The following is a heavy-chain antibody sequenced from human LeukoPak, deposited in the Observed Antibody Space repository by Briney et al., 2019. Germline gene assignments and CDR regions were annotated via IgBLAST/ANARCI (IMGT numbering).Heavy chain of an antibody. CDR1: GFTFNNYA. D-gene: IGHD3-16*01. CDR2: TSGSGTNK. CDR3: ATVGGAWAEKTH. J-gene: IGHJ4*02. Sequence: SGGSLRLSCAASGFTFNNYAMSWVRQAPGKGLEWVSATSGSGTNKHYADSVKGRFTISGDNSKNTLYLLMNSLRADDTAVYYCATVGGAWAEKTHWGQGTLVTVSS. V-gene: IGHV3-23*01.